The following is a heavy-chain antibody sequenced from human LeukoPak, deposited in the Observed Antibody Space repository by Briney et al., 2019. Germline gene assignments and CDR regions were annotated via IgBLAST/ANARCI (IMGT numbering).Heavy chain of an antibody. CDR3: ARERGGYYYGSGISARYGMDV. CDR2: IKQDGSEK. Sequence: QPGGSLRLSCAASGFTFSSYWMSWVRQAPGKGLEWVANIKQDGSEKYYVDSVKGRFTISRDNAKNSLYLQMNSLRAEDTAVYYCARERGGYYYGSGISARYGMDVWGQGTTVTVSS. D-gene: IGHD3-10*01. V-gene: IGHV3-7*01. J-gene: IGHJ6*02. CDR1: GFTFSSYW.